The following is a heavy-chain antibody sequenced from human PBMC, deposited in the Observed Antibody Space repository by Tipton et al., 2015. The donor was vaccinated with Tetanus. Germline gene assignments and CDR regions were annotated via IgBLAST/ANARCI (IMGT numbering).Heavy chain of an antibody. CDR1: GGSISSYY. V-gene: IGHV4-59*01. J-gene: IGHJ4*02. Sequence: TLSLTCTVSGGSISSYYWSWIQQPPGKGLEWIGYIYYSGSTNYNPSLKSRVTISVDTSKNQFSLKLSSVTAADTAVYYCARAPGGTGNFDYWGQGTLVTVSS. D-gene: IGHD3/OR15-3a*01. CDR2: IYYSGST. CDR3: ARAPGGTGNFDY.